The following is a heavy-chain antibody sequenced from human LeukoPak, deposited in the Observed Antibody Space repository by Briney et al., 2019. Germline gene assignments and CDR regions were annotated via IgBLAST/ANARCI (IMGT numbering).Heavy chain of an antibody. V-gene: IGHV4-4*07. D-gene: IGHD6-19*01. CDR3: ARLLSSGWNYYYYYYMDV. J-gene: IGHJ6*03. CDR1: GGSISSYY. Sequence: SETLSLTCTVSGGSISSYYWSWIRQPAGKGLEWIGRIYTSGSTNYNPSLKSRVTISVDTSKNQFSLKLSSVTAADTAVYYCARLLSSGWNYYYYYYMDVWGKGTTVTVSS. CDR2: IYTSGST.